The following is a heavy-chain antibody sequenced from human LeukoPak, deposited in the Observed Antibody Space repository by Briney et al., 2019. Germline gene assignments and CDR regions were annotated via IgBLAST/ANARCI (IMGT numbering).Heavy chain of an antibody. V-gene: IGHV3-21*01. CDR3: ARLGYFDWPPQNAFDI. D-gene: IGHD3-9*01. J-gene: IGHJ3*02. CDR1: GFTFSDYY. Sequence: GGAPRISFGAPGFTFSDYYMSVGPPAPGEGVGGVSSLSSSSSYIYYADSVKGRFTISRDNAKNSLYLQMNSLRAEDTAVYYCARLGYFDWPPQNAFDIWGQGTMVTVSS. CDR2: LSSSSSYI.